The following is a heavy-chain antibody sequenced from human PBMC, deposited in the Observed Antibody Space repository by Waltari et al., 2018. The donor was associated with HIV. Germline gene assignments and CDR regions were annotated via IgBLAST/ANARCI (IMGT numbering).Heavy chain of an antibody. CDR2: IYYSVST. D-gene: IGHD3-10*02. CDR3: ARHVRSSIWFDY. J-gene: IGHJ5*01. V-gene: IGHV4-39*01. CDR1: GGSISSSSYY. Sequence: QLQLQESGPGLVKPSETLSLTCAVSGGSISSSSYYWGWIRQPPGKGREWIGSIYYSVSTYYTPSLKSRVTIAVDTSKNQFSLKLSSVTAADTAVYYCARHVRSSIWFDYWGQGTLVTVSS.